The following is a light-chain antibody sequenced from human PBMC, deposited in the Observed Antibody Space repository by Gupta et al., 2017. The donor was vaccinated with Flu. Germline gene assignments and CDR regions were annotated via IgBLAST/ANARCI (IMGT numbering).Light chain of an antibody. Sequence: IQMTQSPSSLSTSVGDRVAIICRASQNIRTNLNWYQHKPGKAPKLLIYGASTLQSGVPSRFSGSGSGTDFTLTISSLQPEDFATYYCQQSDSTPRTFGHGTKVDIK. CDR3: QQSDSTPRT. CDR2: GAS. CDR1: QNIRTN. J-gene: IGKJ3*01. V-gene: IGKV1-39*01.